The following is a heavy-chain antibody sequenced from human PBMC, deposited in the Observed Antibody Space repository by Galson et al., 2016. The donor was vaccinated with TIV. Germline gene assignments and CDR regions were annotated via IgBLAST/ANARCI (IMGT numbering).Heavy chain of an antibody. Sequence: SLRLSCAASGFTFGSYWMSWVRQAPGKGLEWVSTISNTGADTFHADSVKGRFAISRDNSKNMLYLHMTSLRADDTAVYYCAKGSTWFGESLSHWGQGTPVTVSS. CDR3: AKGSTWFGESLSH. D-gene: IGHD3-10*01. V-gene: IGHV3-23*01. J-gene: IGHJ4*02. CDR2: ISNTGADT. CDR1: GFTFGSYW.